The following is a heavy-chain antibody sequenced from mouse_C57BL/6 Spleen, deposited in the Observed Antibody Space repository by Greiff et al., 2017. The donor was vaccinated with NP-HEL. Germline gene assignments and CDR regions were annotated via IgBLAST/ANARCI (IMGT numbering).Heavy chain of an antibody. Sequence: VKLQQPGAELVMPGASVKLSCKASGYTFTSYWMHWVKQRPGQGLEWIGEIDPSDSYTNYNQKFKGKSTLTVDKSSSTAYMQLSSLTSEDSAVYYCASYYYGSSLNYWGQGTTLTVSS. CDR3: ASYYYGSSLNY. CDR1: GYTFTSYW. J-gene: IGHJ2*01. D-gene: IGHD1-1*01. CDR2: IDPSDSYT. V-gene: IGHV1-69*01.